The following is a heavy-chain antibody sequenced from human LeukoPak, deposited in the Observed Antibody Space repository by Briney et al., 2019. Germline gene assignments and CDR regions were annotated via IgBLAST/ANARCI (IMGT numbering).Heavy chain of an antibody. Sequence: PGGSLRLSCAASGFSFSDHAMNWVRQAPGKGLEWISYISGSSTTVYYTDSVKGRFTISRDNAKNTLYLQMSGLRVDDTAVYYCARKKVGAAQYYYYGMDVWGQGTTVTVSS. CDR3: ARKKVGAAQYYYYGMDV. V-gene: IGHV3-48*04. CDR2: ISGSSTTV. D-gene: IGHD1-26*01. J-gene: IGHJ6*02. CDR1: GFSFSDHA.